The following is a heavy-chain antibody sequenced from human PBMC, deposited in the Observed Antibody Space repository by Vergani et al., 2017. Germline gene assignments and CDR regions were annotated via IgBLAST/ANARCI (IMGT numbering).Heavy chain of an antibody. CDR1: GGTFSSYA. V-gene: IGHV1-69*01. CDR3: ARTCSSTSTYYYYYGMDV. J-gene: IGHJ6*02. D-gene: IGHD2-2*01. CDR2: IIPIFGTA. Sequence: QVQLVQSGAEVKKPGSSVKVSCKASGGTFSSYAISWVRQAPGQGLEWMGGIIPIFGTANYAQKFQGRVTITADESTSTAYMELSSLRSEDTAVYYCARTCSSTSTYYYYYGMDVWGQGTTVTVSS.